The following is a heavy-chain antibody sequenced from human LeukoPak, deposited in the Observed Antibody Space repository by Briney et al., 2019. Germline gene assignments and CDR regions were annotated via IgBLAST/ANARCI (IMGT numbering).Heavy chain of an antibody. Sequence: PGGSLRLSCAASGFTFNSYSMHWVRQAPGKGLEWVTAISDDETYKFYADSVKGRFTISRDNSKNTLYLQMNSLRAEDTAVYYRAKGLLLWFGESTGFDYWGQGTLVTVSS. J-gene: IGHJ4*02. D-gene: IGHD3-10*01. CDR1: GFTFNSYS. CDR3: AKGLLLWFGESTGFDY. V-gene: IGHV3-30-3*01. CDR2: ISDDETYK.